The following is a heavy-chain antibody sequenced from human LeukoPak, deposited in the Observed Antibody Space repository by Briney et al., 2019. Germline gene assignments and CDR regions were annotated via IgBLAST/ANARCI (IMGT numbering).Heavy chain of an antibody. CDR3: ARDRVYCGSTSCYAYYFDY. J-gene: IGHJ4*02. CDR1: GFAFRSYG. Sequence: GGSLRLSCAASGFAFRSYGMHWVRQAPGKGLEWVAVIWYDGRNKYYADSVKGRFTISRDNSKNAMYLQMNDLRDEDTAVYYCARDRVYCGSTSCYAYYFDYWGQGTLVTVSS. V-gene: IGHV3-33*01. D-gene: IGHD2-2*01. CDR2: IWYDGRNK.